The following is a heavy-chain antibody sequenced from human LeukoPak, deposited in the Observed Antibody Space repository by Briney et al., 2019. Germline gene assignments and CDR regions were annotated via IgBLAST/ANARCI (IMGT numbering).Heavy chain of an antibody. D-gene: IGHD5-18*01. Sequence: GGSLRLSCAASGFTFSNAWMSWVRQAPGKGLEWVGRIKSKTDGGTTDYAAPVKGRFTISRDDSKNTMYLQMNSLKTEDTAVYYCTTPRGYLYGRVYWGQGTLVTVSS. V-gene: IGHV3-15*01. CDR1: GFTFSNAW. CDR3: TTPRGYLYGRVY. CDR2: IKSKTDGGTT. J-gene: IGHJ4*02.